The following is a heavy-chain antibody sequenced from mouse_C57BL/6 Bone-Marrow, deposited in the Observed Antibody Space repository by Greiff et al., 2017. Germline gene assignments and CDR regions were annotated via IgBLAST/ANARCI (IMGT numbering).Heavy chain of an antibody. D-gene: IGHD1-1*01. Sequence: QVQLQQPGAELVKPGASVKLSCKASGYTFTSYWMQWVKQRPGQGLEWIGEIDPSDSYTNYNQKFKGQATLTVDTSSSTTYMQLSSLTSEDAAVYCCAREGITTVVGNFDYWGQGTTLTVSS. V-gene: IGHV1-50*01. J-gene: IGHJ2*01. CDR2: IDPSDSYT. CDR3: AREGITTVVGNFDY. CDR1: GYTFTSYW.